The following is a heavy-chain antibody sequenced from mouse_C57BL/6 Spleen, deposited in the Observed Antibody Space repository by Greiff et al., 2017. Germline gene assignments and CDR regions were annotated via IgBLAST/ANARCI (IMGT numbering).Heavy chain of an antibody. D-gene: IGHD1-1*01. V-gene: IGHV3-6*01. Sequence: EVKLQESGPGLVKPSQSLSLTCSVTGYSITSGYYWNWIRQFPGNKLEWMGYISYDGSNNYNPSLKNRISITRDTSKNQFFLKLNSVTTEDTATYYCARDHYGSGDYAMDYWGQGTSVTVSS. CDR3: ARDHYGSGDYAMDY. CDR2: ISYDGSN. CDR1: GYSITSGYY. J-gene: IGHJ4*01.